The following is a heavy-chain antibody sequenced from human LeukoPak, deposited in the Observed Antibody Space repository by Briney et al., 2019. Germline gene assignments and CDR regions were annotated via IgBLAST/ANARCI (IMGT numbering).Heavy chain of an antibody. J-gene: IGHJ4*02. CDR2: VHYTGST. CDR3: ASLRYGSGSQGALDYGSDY. CDR1: GGSISGYY. Sequence: SVTLSLTCAVSGGSISGYYWSWIRQPPGKGLEWIGYVHYTGSTNYNPSLKSRLTISVDTSKNHFSLKLNSVTAADTAVYYCASLRYGSGSQGALDYGSDYWGQGTLVTVSS. D-gene: IGHD3-10*01. V-gene: IGHV4-59*01.